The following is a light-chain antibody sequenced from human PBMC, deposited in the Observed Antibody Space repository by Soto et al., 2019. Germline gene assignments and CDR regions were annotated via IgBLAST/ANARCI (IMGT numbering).Light chain of an antibody. CDR2: KVS. J-gene: IGKJ5*01. CDR1: QSLVYSDGNTY. Sequence: DVVLTQSPLSLPVTLGQPASISCRSSQSLVYSDGNTYLNWFHQRPGQSRLIFKVSSRDSGVPDRFSGSGSGTDFTLRISRVEAEDVGVYYCMQGTHWPLTFGQGTRLEIK. V-gene: IGKV2-30*01. CDR3: MQGTHWPLT.